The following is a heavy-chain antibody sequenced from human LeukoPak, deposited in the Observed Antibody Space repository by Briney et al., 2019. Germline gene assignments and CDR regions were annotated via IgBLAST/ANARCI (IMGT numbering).Heavy chain of an antibody. CDR1: GDSVSSSTAA. J-gene: IGHJ4*02. CDR3: ATGQTYSGRIFDY. D-gene: IGHD1-26*01. Sequence: SQTLSLTCAISGDSVSSSTAAWNWIRQSPSRGLEWLGRTYYRSKWYSDFAEYVKSRITIDPDTSKKQFSLQLNSVTPDSTAVYFCATGQTYSGRIFDYWGQGTLVTVSS. V-gene: IGHV6-1*01. CDR2: TYYRSKWYS.